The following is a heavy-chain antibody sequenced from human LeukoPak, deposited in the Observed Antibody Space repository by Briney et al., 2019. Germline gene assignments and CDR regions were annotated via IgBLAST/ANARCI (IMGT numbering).Heavy chain of an antibody. CDR3: AAGAFEHSSSSKAFDI. V-gene: IGHV3-30*02. J-gene: IGHJ3*02. Sequence: PGGSLRLSCAASGFTFSSYGMHWVRQAPGKGLQWVAFIRYDGSNEYYADSVKGRFTISRDNSKNTLHLQMNSLRAEDTAVYYCAAGAFEHSSSSKAFDIWGQGTMVTVSS. D-gene: IGHD6-6*01. CDR1: GFTFSSYG. CDR2: IRYDGSNE.